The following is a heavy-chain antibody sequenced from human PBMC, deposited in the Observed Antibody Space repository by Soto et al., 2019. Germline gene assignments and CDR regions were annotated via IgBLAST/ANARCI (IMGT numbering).Heavy chain of an antibody. D-gene: IGHD4-4*01. CDR1: GFTFSSYA. J-gene: IGHJ6*01. V-gene: IGHV3-30-3*01. CDR2: ISYDGSNK. Sequence: QVQLVESGGGVVQPGRSLRLSCAASGFTFSSYAMHWVRQAPGKGLEWVAVISYDGSNKYYADSVKGRFTISRDNSKNTLYLQMNSLRAEDTAVYYCARATVTSRLYYYYGMDVW. CDR3: ARATVTSRLYYYYGMDV.